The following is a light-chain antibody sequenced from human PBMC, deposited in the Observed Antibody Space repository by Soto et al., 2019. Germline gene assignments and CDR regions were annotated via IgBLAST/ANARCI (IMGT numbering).Light chain of an antibody. CDR1: QSLLHRNGYTY. Sequence: DIVMTQSPLSLPVTPGEPASISCRSSQSLLHRNGYTYLDWYLQKPGQSPQVLIYLSSHRASGVPDRFSGSGSGTDFTLKISRVEAVDVGVYYCMQALQAPLTFGGGTKVEIK. V-gene: IGKV2-28*01. CDR2: LSS. CDR3: MQALQAPLT. J-gene: IGKJ4*01.